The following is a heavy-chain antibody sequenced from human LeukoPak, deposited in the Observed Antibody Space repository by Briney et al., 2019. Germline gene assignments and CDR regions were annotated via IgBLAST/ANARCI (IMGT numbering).Heavy chain of an antibody. J-gene: IGHJ4*02. CDR1: GFTFSSYT. Sequence: GGSLRLSCAASGFTFSSYTMHWIRQAPGKGLEWVSSISGSNSYIFYADSVKGRFTVSRDNAKDTLYLQMNSLRAEDTAVYYCARALTTPTYEGYWGQGTLVTASS. CDR2: ISGSNSYI. V-gene: IGHV3-21*01. CDR3: ARALTTPTYEGY. D-gene: IGHD1-1*01.